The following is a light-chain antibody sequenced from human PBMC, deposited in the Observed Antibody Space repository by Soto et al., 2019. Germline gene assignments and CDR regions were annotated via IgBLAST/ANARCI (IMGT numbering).Light chain of an antibody. CDR2: DAS. J-gene: IGKJ1*01. CDR3: QQRSNWPPWT. CDR1: QSVSSY. Sequence: PGERATLSCRASQSVSSYLAWYQHKPGQAPRLLSYDASNRATGIPARFSGSGSGTDFTLTISSLEPEDCAVYYCQQRSNWPPWTFGQGTKVEIK. V-gene: IGKV3-11*01.